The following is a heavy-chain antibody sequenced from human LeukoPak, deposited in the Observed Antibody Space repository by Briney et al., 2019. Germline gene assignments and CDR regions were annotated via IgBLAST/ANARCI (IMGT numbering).Heavy chain of an antibody. J-gene: IGHJ4*02. Sequence: HPGGSLRLSCAASGFTFSSYGMHWVRQAPGKGLEWVAVIWYDGSNKYYADSVKGRFTISRDNSKNTLYLQMNSLRAEDTAVYYCAKRGSGSSKSDYWGQGTLVTVSS. V-gene: IGHV3-30*02. D-gene: IGHD1-26*01. CDR2: IWYDGSNK. CDR3: AKRGSGSSKSDY. CDR1: GFTFSSYG.